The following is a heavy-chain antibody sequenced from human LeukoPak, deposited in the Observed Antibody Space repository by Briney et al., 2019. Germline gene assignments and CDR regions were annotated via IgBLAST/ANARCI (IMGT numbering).Heavy chain of an antibody. CDR1: GGSISSGGYF. CDR3: ARADNLNAFDC. D-gene: IGHD1-1*01. J-gene: IGHJ4*02. V-gene: IGHV4-31*03. Sequence: SETLSLTCTVSGGSISSGGYFWSWIRQHPGKGLEWIGSISSSGSTLYSPSLKRRVTISVDTSKNQFSLKLSSVTAADTAVYYCARADNLNAFDCWGQGTRVTVSS. CDR2: ISSSGST.